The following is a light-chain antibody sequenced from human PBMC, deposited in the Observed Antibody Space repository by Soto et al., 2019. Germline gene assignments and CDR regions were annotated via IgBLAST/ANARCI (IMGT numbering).Light chain of an antibody. CDR3: SSYAGSNNYV. J-gene: IGLJ1*01. V-gene: IGLV2-8*01. CDR1: SSDIGGYNY. CDR2: EVN. Sequence: QSALTQPPSASGSPGQSVTTSCTGTSSDIGGYNYVSWYQQHPGNGPKLMIYEVNKRPSGVPDRFSGSKSGNTASLTVAGLQAEEEADYYCSSYAGSNNYVFGTGTKLTVL.